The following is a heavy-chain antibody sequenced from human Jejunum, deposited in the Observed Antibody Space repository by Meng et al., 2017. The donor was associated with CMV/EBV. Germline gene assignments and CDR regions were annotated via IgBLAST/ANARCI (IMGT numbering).Heavy chain of an antibody. D-gene: IGHD4-23*01. CDR1: FTVSSHW. CDR3: VRERLDGGNSEFFAY. J-gene: IGHJ4*02. V-gene: IGHV3-30*03. Sequence: FTVSSHWMSGVRQAPGKGLEWISVISYDGSHAYYADSVQGRFNVSRDNSNNILYLQMSSLRPEDTAVYYCVRERLDGGNSEFFAYWGQGALVTVSS. CDR2: ISYDGSHA.